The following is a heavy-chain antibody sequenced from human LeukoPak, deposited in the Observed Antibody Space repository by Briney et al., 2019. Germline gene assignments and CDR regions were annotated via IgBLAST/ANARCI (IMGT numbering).Heavy chain of an antibody. V-gene: IGHV3-30*04. J-gene: IGHJ2*01. D-gene: IGHD3/OR15-3a*01. CDR3: AKAWTDYWYFDL. CDR1: GFTFSSYA. CDR2: ISYDGSNK. Sequence: GGSLRLSCAASGFTFSSYAMHWVRQAPGKGLEWVAVISYDGSNKYYADSVKGRFTISRDNSKNTLYLQMNSLRAEDTAVYYCAKAWTDYWYFDLWGRGTLVTVSS.